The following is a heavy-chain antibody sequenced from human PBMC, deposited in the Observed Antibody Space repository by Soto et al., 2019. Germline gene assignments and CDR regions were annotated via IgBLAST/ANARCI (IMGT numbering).Heavy chain of an antibody. CDR3: ARAASRDYPTAPFDY. D-gene: IGHD4-17*01. CDR2: IYHSGST. V-gene: IGHV4-4*02. CDR1: GFTFSSYAM. Sequence: GSLRLCCAASGFTFSSYAMSWVRQPPGKGLEWIGEIYHSGSTNYNPSLKSRVTISVDKSKNQFSLKLSSVTAADTAVYYCARAASRDYPTAPFDYWGQGTLVTVSS. J-gene: IGHJ4*02.